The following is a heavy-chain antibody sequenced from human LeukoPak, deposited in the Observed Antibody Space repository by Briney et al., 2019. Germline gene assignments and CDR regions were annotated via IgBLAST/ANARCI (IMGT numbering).Heavy chain of an antibody. Sequence: PGRSLRLSCAASGFTFSSSGIHWVRQAPGKGLEWVAVISYDGSNKYYADSVKGRFTFSRDNSKNTLYLQMNSLRAEDTAVYYCAKEYCSNSVCHSLDYWGQGTLVTVSS. V-gene: IGHV3-30*18. CDR2: ISYDGSNK. J-gene: IGHJ4*02. CDR3: AKEYCSNSVCHSLDY. D-gene: IGHD2-8*01. CDR1: GFTFSSSG.